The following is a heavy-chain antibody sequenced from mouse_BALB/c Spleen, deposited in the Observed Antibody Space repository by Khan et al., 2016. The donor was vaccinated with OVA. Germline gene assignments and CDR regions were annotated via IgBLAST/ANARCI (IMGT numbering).Heavy chain of an antibody. CDR2: VNPNNGDS. CDR3: ARGYDFFAY. CDR1: GYSFTVYY. Sequence: IQLVQSGPDLVKPGASVKISCKASGYSFTVYYMSWVKQSHGKSPEWIGRVNPNNGDSNYNQKFKGKAILTVDKSSSTVYMELRSLTSEDSAVYYCARGYDFFAYWGQGTLVTVSA. D-gene: IGHD2-14*01. V-gene: IGHV1-26*01. J-gene: IGHJ3*01.